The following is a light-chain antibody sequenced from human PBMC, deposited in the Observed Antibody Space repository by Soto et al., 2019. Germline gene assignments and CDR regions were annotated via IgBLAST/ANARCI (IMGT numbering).Light chain of an antibody. CDR2: LNSDGSH. Sequence: QPVLTQSPSASASLGASVMLTGTLSSGHGSYAIAWHQQQPEKGPRYLMKLNSDGSHSKVDGITDRFSGSSSGAVRYLTISSLQSEDETDYYCQTWGTGIQVFGGDTKLTVL. V-gene: IGLV4-69*01. CDR3: QTWGTGIQV. CDR1: SGHGSYA. J-gene: IGLJ2*01.